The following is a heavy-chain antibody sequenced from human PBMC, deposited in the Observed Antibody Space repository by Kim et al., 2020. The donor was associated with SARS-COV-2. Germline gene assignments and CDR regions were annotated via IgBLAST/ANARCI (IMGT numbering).Heavy chain of an antibody. J-gene: IGHJ4*02. D-gene: IGHD5-12*01. V-gene: IGHV1-69*13. CDR3: AREGKEVEMATIL. CDR1: GGTFSSYA. CDR2: IIPIFGTA. Sequence: SVKVSCKASGGTFSSYAISWVRQAPGQGLEWMGGIIPIFGTANYAQKFQGRVTITADESTSTAYMELSSLRSEDTAVYYCAREGKEVEMATILWGQGTLVTVSS.